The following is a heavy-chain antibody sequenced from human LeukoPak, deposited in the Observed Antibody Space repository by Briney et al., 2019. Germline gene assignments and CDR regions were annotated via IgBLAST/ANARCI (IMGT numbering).Heavy chain of an antibody. CDR1: GFTFDDYA. Sequence: PGGSLRLSCAASGFTFDDYAMHWVRQAPGKGLEWVSGISWNSGSIGYADSVKGRFTISRDNAKNSLYLQMNSLRAEDTALYYCAKGGSAVAGMDGWYFDLWGRGTLVTVSS. V-gene: IGHV3-9*01. J-gene: IGHJ2*01. D-gene: IGHD6-19*01. CDR2: ISWNSGSI. CDR3: AKGGSAVAGMDGWYFDL.